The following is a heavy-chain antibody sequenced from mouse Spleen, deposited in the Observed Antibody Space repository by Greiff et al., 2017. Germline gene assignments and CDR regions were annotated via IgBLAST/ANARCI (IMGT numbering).Heavy chain of an antibody. Sequence: EVKLMESGEGLVKPGGSLKLSCAASGFTFSSYAMSWVRQTPEKRLEWVAYISSGGDYIYYADTVKGRFTISRDNARNTLYLQMSSLKSEDTAMYYCTRGDDGYPMDYWGQGTSVTVSS. CDR2: ISSGGDYI. D-gene: IGHD2-3*01. J-gene: IGHJ4*01. CDR1: GFTFSSYA. CDR3: TRGDDGYPMDY. V-gene: IGHV5-9-1*02.